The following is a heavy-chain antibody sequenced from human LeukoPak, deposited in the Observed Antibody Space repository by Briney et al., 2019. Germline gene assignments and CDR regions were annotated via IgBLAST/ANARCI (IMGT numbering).Heavy chain of an antibody. CDR3: ASSGSYGYGMDV. CDR1: GFTFSSYW. J-gene: IGHJ6*04. V-gene: IGHV3-7*03. CDR2: IKQDGSEK. Sequence: PGGSLRLSCAVSGFTFSSYWMTWVCQAPGKGLEWVANIKQDGSEKYYVDSVMGRFIISRDNAKNSLYLQMNSLRAEDTAVYYCASSGSYGYGMDVWGKGTTVSVSS. D-gene: IGHD3-10*01.